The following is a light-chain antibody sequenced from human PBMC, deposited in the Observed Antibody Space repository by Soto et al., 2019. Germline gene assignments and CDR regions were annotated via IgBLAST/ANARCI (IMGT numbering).Light chain of an antibody. Sequence: SALTQPASVSGSPGQSSTISCTGTSXDVGSYNLVSWYQQHPGKAPKLMIYEGSKRPSGVSNRFSGSKSGNTASLTISGLQAEDEADYYCCSYAGSSTYVFGTGTKVTVL. V-gene: IGLV2-23*01. CDR3: CSYAGSSTYV. J-gene: IGLJ1*01. CDR1: SXDVGSYNL. CDR2: EGS.